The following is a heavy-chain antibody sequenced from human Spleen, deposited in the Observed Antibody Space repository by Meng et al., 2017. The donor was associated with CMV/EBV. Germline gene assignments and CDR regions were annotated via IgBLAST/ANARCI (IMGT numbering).Heavy chain of an antibody. CDR1: GGPLSDYF. CDR3: ARDWGSGYHFDY. V-gene: IGHV4-34*01. Sequence: SETLSLTCVVYGGPLSDYFWSWIRQSPGKGLEWIGGINHVGSTNYNPSLKSRVTISIDTTKKQFSLNLSSVTAADTAVYYCARDWGSGYHFDYWGQGTLVTVSS. J-gene: IGHJ4*02. CDR2: INHVGST. D-gene: IGHD7-27*01.